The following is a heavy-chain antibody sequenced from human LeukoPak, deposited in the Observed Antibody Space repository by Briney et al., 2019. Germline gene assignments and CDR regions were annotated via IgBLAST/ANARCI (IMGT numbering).Heavy chain of an antibody. J-gene: IGHJ6*03. CDR3: AKSTKGNYYMDV. CDR1: GYTFTKFG. V-gene: IGHV1-2*02. D-gene: IGHD3-10*01. CDR2: INPNSGGT. Sequence: GASVKVSCKASGYTFTKFGINWVRQAPGQGLEWMGWINPNSGGTNYAQKFQGRVTMTRDTSISTAYMELSRLRSDDTAVYYCAKSTKGNYYMDVWGKGTTVTVSS.